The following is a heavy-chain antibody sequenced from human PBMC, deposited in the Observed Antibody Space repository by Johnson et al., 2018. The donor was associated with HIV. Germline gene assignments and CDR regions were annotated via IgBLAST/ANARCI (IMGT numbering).Heavy chain of an antibody. Sequence: QVQLVESGGGLVQPGGSLRLSCAASGFIFSSYAMHWVRQAPGKGLEWVSVIYSGDTTYYADSVKDRFTISRDNSKNTLYLQMDSLRAVDTAVFYCAKDRIRSTAPDTFDIWGQGTMVTVSS. CDR2: IYSGDTT. D-gene: IGHD5-18*01. V-gene: IGHV3-NL1*01. CDR3: AKDRIRSTAPDTFDI. J-gene: IGHJ3*02. CDR1: GFIFSSYA.